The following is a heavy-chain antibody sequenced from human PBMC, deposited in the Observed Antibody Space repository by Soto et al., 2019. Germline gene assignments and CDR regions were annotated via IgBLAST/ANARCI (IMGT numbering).Heavy chain of an antibody. CDR1: GFTFSSNS. V-gene: IGHV3-21*01. CDR2: ISSSSSYI. CDR3: AKGRGTSKQYYFDY. J-gene: IGHJ4*02. D-gene: IGHD2-2*01. Sequence: GGSLRLSCAASGFTFSSNSMKWVRQAPGKGLEWVSLISSSSSYIYYADSVKGRFTISRDNAKNSLYLQMNSLRAEDTAVYYCAKGRGTSKQYYFDYWGQGTLVTVSS.